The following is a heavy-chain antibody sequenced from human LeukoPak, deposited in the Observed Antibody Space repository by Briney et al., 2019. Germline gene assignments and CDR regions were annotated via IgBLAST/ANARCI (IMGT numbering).Heavy chain of an antibody. D-gene: IGHD3-10*01. CDR3: ARGADITNSPFDY. J-gene: IGHJ4*02. CDR2: INHSGST. CDR1: GGSFSGYY. Sequence: SETLSLTCAVYGGSFSGYYWSWIRQPPGKGLEWIGEINHSGSTNYNPCLKSRVTISVDTSKNQFSLKLSSVTAADTAVYYCARGADITNSPFDYWGQGTLVTVSS. V-gene: IGHV4-34*01.